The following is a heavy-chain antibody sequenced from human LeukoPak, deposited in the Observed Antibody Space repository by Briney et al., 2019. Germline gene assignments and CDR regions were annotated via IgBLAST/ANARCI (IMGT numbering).Heavy chain of an antibody. CDR2: ITPIFGTA. D-gene: IGHD2-15*01. Sequence: GSSVKVSCKASGGTFSSYAISWVRQAPGQGLEWMGGITPIFGTANYAQKFQGRVTITADESTSTAYMELSSLRSEDTAVYYCGASAATPGISYYYYGMDVWGQGTTVTVSS. J-gene: IGHJ6*02. V-gene: IGHV1-69*01. CDR3: GASAATPGISYYYYGMDV. CDR1: GGTFSSYA.